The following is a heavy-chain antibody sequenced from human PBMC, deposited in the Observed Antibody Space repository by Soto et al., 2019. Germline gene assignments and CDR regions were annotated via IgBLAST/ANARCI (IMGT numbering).Heavy chain of an antibody. J-gene: IGHJ2*01. D-gene: IGHD1-1*01. CDR2: IWNDGSKK. V-gene: IGHV3-33*01. CDR1: GFVYSTYA. CDR3: VRGTPFQYSNNWLHWFLDL. Sequence: PGGSLRLSCVASGFVYSTYAMHWVRLSPGKGLEWVALIWNDGSKKNYMDSVKGRFTISRDNSQNTLNLQMDGLADEATAVYFFVRGTPFQYSNNWLHWFLDLWGRGTQVTVSS.